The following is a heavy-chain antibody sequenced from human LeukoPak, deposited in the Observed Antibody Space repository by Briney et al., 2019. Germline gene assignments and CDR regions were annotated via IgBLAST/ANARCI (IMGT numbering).Heavy chain of an antibody. CDR1: GVSISGSYYY. D-gene: IGHD1-26*01. CDR2: IYYSGST. CDR3: VKSGGYGLIDY. V-gene: IGHV4-39*01. J-gene: IGHJ4*02. Sequence: SETLSLTCAVSGVSISGSYYYWGWIRQPPGKGLEWIGNIYYSGSTYYNASLQSRVTISIDTSKNKFSLRLNSVTAADTAMYFCVKSGGYGLIDYWGQGTLVTVSS.